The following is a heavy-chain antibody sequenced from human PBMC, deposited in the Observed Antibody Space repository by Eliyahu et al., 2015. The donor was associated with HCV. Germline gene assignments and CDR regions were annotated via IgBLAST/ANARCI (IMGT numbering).Heavy chain of an antibody. J-gene: IGHJ6*02. CDR3: ARDGGSGSSSDGSNYYGMDV. Sequence: EVQLVESGGGLIQPGGSLRLSCAASGFTVSSTYMTWVXQAPGKGLEWVSFIYRGDDKYHADSVKGRFTISRDNSKNTVYLQMNSLRAEDTAVYYCARDGGSGSSSDGSNYYGMDVWGQGTTVTVSS. D-gene: IGHD2-15*01. CDR2: IYRGDDK. CDR1: GFTVSSTY. V-gene: IGHV3-53*01.